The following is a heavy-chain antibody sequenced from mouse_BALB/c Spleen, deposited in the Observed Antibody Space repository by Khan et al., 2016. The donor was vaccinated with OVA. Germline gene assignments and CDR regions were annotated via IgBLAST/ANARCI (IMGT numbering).Heavy chain of an antibody. CDR1: GYTFTDYY. CDR3: ARRNYFGYTFAY. Sequence: LKQSGAELARPGASVKLSCKASGYTFTDYYINWVKQRTGQGLEWIGEISPGSGDTYYNEKFKGKATLTADKSSNTAYMQLSSLTSEASAVYFCARRNYFGYTFAYWGQGTLVTVSA. D-gene: IGHD1-2*01. CDR2: ISPGSGDT. J-gene: IGHJ3*01. V-gene: IGHV1-77*01.